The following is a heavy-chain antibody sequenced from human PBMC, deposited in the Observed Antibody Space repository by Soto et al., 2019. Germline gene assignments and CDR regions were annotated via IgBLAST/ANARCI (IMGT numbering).Heavy chain of an antibody. CDR3: ARTPSY. Sequence: PSETLSLTCAVYGGSFSGYYWSWIRQPPGKGLEWIGEIYYSGSTYYNPSLKSRVTISVDTSKNQFSLKLSSVTAADTAVYYCARTPSYWGQGTLVTVSS. V-gene: IGHV4-34*01. CDR2: IYYSGST. CDR1: GGSFSGYY. J-gene: IGHJ4*02.